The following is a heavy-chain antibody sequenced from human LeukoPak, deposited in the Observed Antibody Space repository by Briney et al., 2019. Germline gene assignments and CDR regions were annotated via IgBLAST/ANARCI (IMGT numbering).Heavy chain of an antibody. D-gene: IGHD3-3*01. CDR3: ARDLESSDYYYYMDV. CDR2: IYTSGST. Sequence: SETLSLTCTMSGGSISSYYWSWIRQPAGKGLEWIGRIYTSGSTNYNPSLKSRVTMSVDTSKSQFSLKLSSVTAADTAVYYCARDLESSDYYYYMDVWGKGTTVTVSS. CDR1: GGSISSYY. J-gene: IGHJ6*03. V-gene: IGHV4-4*07.